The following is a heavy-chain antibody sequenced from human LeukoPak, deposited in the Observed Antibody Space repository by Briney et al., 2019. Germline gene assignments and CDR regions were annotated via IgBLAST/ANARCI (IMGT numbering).Heavy chain of an antibody. D-gene: IGHD4-17*01. CDR1: GGSISSYY. Sequence: PSETLSLTCTVSGGSISSYYWSWIRQPPGKGLEWIGYIYYSADYNPSLKSRVTISVDTSKNQFSLKLSSVTAADTAVYYCARGSYGDLDYWGQGTLVTVSS. V-gene: IGHV4-59*01. J-gene: IGHJ4*02. CDR3: ARGSYGDLDY. CDR2: IYYSA.